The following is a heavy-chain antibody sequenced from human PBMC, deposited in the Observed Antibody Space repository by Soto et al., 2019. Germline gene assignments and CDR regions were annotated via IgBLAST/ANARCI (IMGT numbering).Heavy chain of an antibody. CDR2: ITGTGGNT. CDR3: ARIRGYWYGLQV. Sequence: EVQLLESGGGLVQPGGSLRLSCAASGFPLSTYGMTWVRQAPGKGLEWVSAITGTGGNTYYVDSVKGRFTSSRDNSKNMLYLQVNRLRVADTAVYYCARIRGYWYGLQVWGQGTTVTVSS. J-gene: IGHJ6*02. CDR1: GFPLSTYG. V-gene: IGHV3-23*01.